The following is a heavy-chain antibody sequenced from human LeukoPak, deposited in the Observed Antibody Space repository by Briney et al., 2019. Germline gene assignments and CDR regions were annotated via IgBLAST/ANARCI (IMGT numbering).Heavy chain of an antibody. CDR3: ARGGPRIAAGGTLTPYI. D-gene: IGHD6-13*01. Sequence: ASVKVSCKASGYTFTSYYMHWVRQAPGQGLEWMGIINPSGGSTSYAQKFQGRVTMTRDTSTSTVYMELSSLRSEDTAVYYCARGGPRIAAGGTLTPYIWGQGTMVTVSS. CDR1: GYTFTSYY. J-gene: IGHJ3*02. CDR2: INPSGGST. V-gene: IGHV1-46*01.